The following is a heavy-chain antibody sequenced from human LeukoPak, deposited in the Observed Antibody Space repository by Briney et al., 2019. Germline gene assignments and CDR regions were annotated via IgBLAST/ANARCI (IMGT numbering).Heavy chain of an antibody. V-gene: IGHV3-66*01. D-gene: IGHD6-19*01. CDR2: IYSGGST. Sequence: GGSLRLSCAASGFTVSSNYMSWVRQAPGKGLEWVSVIYSGGSTYYADSVKGRFTISRDNSKNTLYHQMNSLRAEDTAVYYCARVGQQWEPLDYWGQGTLVTVSS. CDR1: GFTVSSNY. J-gene: IGHJ4*02. CDR3: ARVGQQWEPLDY.